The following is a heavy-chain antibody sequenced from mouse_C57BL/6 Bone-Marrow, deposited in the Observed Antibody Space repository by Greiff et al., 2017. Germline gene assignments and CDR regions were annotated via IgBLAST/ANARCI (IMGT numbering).Heavy chain of an antibody. CDR3: ARGGYYGSSYYLDY. CDR2: IFPGSGST. Sequence: QVQLQQSGPELVRPGASVKISCKAPGYTFTGHCMQWVRQRPGQGLEWIGEIFPGSGSTYYNAKFKGKATMTVDTSSSTAYMQLSSLTSEDSAVYFCARGGYYGSSYYLDYWGQGTTLTVSS. CDR1: GYTFTGHC. D-gene: IGHD1-1*01. V-gene: IGHV1-56*01. J-gene: IGHJ2*01.